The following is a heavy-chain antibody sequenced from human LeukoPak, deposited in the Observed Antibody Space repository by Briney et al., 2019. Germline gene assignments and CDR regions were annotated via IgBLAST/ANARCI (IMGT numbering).Heavy chain of an antibody. J-gene: IGHJ4*02. CDR2: VAWDGGGT. V-gene: IGHV3-43*01. D-gene: IGHD5-24*01. CDR1: GFNFDDYT. CDR3: VRGHGYNLEDYFDN. Sequence: HPGGSLRLSCAASGFNFDDYTMHWVRQAPGKGLEWVSLVAWDGGGTFFADSVKGRFTVSRDNSKNSLSLYMNSLTTEDTALYYCVRGHGYNLEDYFDNWGQGTLVTVSS.